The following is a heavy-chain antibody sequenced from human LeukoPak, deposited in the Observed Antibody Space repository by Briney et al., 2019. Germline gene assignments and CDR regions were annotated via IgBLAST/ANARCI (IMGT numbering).Heavy chain of an antibody. CDR1: GFTFSSYS. J-gene: IGHJ5*02. D-gene: IGHD2-2*01. V-gene: IGHV3-21*01. CDR2: ISSSSSYI. CDR3: ARGHQPRFDP. Sequence: PGGSLRLSCAAPGFTFSSYSMNWVRQAPGKGLEWVSSISSSSSYIYYADSVKGRFTISRDNAKNSLYLQMNSLRAEDTAVYYCARGHQPRFDPWGQGTLVTVSS.